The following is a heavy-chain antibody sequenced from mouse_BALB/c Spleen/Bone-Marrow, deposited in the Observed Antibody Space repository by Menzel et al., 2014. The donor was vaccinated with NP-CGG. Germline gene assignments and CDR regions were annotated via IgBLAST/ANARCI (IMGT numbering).Heavy chain of an antibody. CDR3: TRKLPAMDY. CDR1: GYSFTTFW. Sequence: EVQLQQSGTVLARPGASVKMSCKASGYSFTTFWMHWVKQRPGQGLEWIGAIYPGNNDTSYNQKFKGKAKLTAVTSASTAYMELSSLTNEDSAVHYCTRKLPAMDYWGQGTSLTVSS. V-gene: IGHV1-5*01. J-gene: IGHJ4*01. CDR2: IYPGNNDT. D-gene: IGHD1-1*01.